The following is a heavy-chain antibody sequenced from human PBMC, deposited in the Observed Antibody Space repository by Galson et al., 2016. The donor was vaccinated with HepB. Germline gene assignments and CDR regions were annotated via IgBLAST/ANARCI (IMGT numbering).Heavy chain of an antibody. CDR2: IYHTGST. J-gene: IGHJ3*02. Sequence: SETLSLTCGVSGGSISITNWWGWVRQTPGKGLEWIGSIYHTGSTNYNPSLKSRVTISVDKSKNQFSLDLRSVTAADTAVYYCAKDATLGTTTLGAFDIWGQGTLVTVSS. V-gene: IGHV4-4*02. CDR3: AKDATLGTTTLGAFDI. CDR1: GGSISITNW. D-gene: IGHD1-26*01.